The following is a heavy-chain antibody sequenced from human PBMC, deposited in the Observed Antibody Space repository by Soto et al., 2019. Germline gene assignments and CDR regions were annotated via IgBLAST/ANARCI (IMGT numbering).Heavy chain of an antibody. V-gene: IGHV3-15*07. J-gene: IGHJ3*02. CDR2: IKSKTDGGTT. CDR3: TTDLGLNPDDFDI. Sequence: PGVSLRLSCAASGFTFSNAWMNWVRQAPGKGLEWVGRIKSKTDGGTTDYAAPVKGRFTISRDDSKNTLYLQMNSLKTEDTAVYYCTTDLGLNPDDFDIWGQGTMVTVSS. CDR1: GFTFSNAW.